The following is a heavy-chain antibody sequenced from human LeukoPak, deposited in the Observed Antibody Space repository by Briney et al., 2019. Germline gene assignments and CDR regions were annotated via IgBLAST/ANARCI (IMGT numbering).Heavy chain of an antibody. V-gene: IGHV3-23*01. CDR1: GFTFSSYA. J-gene: IGHJ4*02. CDR3: AKRQGPWGAAAGPFDY. D-gene: IGHD6-13*01. CDR2: ISGSGGST. Sequence: GGSLRLSCAASGFTFSSYAMSWVRQAPGKGLEWVSAISGSGGSTYYADSVKGRFTISRDNSKNTLYLQMNSLRAEDTAVYYCAKRQGPWGAAAGPFDYWGQGTLVTVSS.